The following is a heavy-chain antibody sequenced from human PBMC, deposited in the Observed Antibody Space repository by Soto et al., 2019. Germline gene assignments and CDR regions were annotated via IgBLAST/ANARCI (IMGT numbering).Heavy chain of an antibody. D-gene: IGHD2-2*01. CDR3: ATDSYCSSTSCHQSPYY. Sequence: ASVKVSCKVSGYTLTELSMHWVRQAPGKGLEWMGGFDPEDGETIYAQKFQGRVTMTEDTSTDTAYMELSSLKSEDTAVYYCATDSYCSSTSCHQSPYYWGQGTLVTVSS. V-gene: IGHV1-24*01. CDR2: FDPEDGET. J-gene: IGHJ4*02. CDR1: GYTLTELS.